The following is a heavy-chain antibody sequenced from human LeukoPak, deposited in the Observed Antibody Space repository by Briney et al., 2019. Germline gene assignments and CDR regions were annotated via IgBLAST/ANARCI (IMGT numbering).Heavy chain of an antibody. CDR2: ISSSSSTI. V-gene: IGHV3-48*02. D-gene: IGHD2-15*01. Sequence: GGSLRLSCAASGFTFSTYSINWVRQAPGKGLEWVSYISSSSSTIYYADSVKGRFTISRDNAENSLYLQMSGLRDEDTAVYYCAAFTSCSGGSCYLNWGQGTLVTVSS. J-gene: IGHJ4*02. CDR1: GFTFSTYS. CDR3: AAFTSCSGGSCYLN.